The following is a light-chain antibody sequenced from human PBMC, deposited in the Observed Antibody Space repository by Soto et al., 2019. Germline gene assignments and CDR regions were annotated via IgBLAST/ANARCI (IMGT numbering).Light chain of an antibody. CDR1: TSDVGGDKF. Sequence: QSALTQPASVSGPPGQSITITCTGTTSDVGGDKFVSWYQHHPGKAPKLMIYEVTNRPSGVSDRFSGSKSGNTASLTISGLQAEDEADYHCSSYANNHYVFGTGTKLTVL. J-gene: IGLJ1*01. CDR3: SSYANNHYV. CDR2: EVT. V-gene: IGLV2-14*01.